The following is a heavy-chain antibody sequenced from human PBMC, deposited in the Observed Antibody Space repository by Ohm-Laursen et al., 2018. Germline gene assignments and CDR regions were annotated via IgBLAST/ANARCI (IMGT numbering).Heavy chain of an antibody. CDR2: ISGSGITK. CDR1: GFTFSDYY. CDR3: ARARNYNDPLWDY. V-gene: IGHV3-11*01. D-gene: IGHD1-1*01. J-gene: IGHJ4*02. Sequence: GSLRLSCTASGFTFSDYYMSWIRQAPGKGLEWVSYISGSGITKNYADSVKGRFTISRDNAKNSLYLQMNSLRAEDTAVYYCARARNYNDPLWDYWGQGTLVTVSS.